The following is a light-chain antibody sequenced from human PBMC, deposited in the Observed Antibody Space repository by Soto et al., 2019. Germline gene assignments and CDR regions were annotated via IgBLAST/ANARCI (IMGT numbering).Light chain of an antibody. CDR2: RNS. Sequence: QSVLTQPPSASGTPGQRVTISCSGSSSNIGGNYVYWYQQFPGTAPKLLIYRNSQRPSGVPDRFSGSKSGTSASLAISGLRSEDGADYYCTAWDDILSGRIFGGGTKLTVL. CDR1: SSNIGGNY. J-gene: IGLJ2*01. V-gene: IGLV1-47*01. CDR3: TAWDDILSGRI.